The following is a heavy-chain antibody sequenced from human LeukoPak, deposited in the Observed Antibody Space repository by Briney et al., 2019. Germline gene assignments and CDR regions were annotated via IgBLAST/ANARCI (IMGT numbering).Heavy chain of an antibody. Sequence: GGSLRLSCAASGFTFSSYAMSWVRQAPGKGLEWVSGISGSGDNTYYADSVKGRFTISRDNSKNTLYVQVNSLRAEDTAVYYCGRAMDVWGQGTTVTVSS. CDR1: GFTFSSYA. V-gene: IGHV3-23*01. CDR2: ISGSGDNT. J-gene: IGHJ6*02. CDR3: GRAMDV.